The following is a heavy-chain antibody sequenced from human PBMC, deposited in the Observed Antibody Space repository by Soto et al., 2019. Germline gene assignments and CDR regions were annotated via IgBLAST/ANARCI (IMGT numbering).Heavy chain of an antibody. Sequence: SETLFLTYTVSGGSVGSGSYYWSWIRQPPGKGLEWIGYIYYSGSTSYNPSLKSRVTISVDTSKNQFSLKLSSVTAADTAVYYCARFPRVGSTLPYYYYGMDVWGQGTTVTVSS. CDR3: ARFPRVGSTLPYYYYGMDV. CDR2: IYYSGST. V-gene: IGHV4-61*01. CDR1: GGSVGSGSYY. D-gene: IGHD1-26*01. J-gene: IGHJ6*02.